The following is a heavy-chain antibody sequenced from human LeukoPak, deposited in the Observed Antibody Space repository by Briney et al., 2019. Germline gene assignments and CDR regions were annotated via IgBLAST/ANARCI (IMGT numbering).Heavy chain of an antibody. D-gene: IGHD6-13*01. V-gene: IGHV3-7*03. CDR1: GFTFSSYW. CDR2: IKQDGSEK. CDR3: ARVRYSSSWDFDY. J-gene: IGHJ4*02. Sequence: GGSLRLSCAASGFTFSSYWMCWVRQAPGKGLEWVANIKQDGSEKYYVDSVKGRFTISRDNAKNSLYLQMNSLRAEDTAVYYCARVRYSSSWDFDYWGQGTLVTVSS.